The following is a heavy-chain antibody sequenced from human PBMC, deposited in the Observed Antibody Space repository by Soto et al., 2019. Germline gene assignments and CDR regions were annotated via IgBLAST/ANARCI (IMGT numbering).Heavy chain of an antibody. CDR2: IIPSLGIP. J-gene: IGHJ3*01. CDR3: ARRTSAFDV. CDR1: GGTFNSYD. V-gene: IGHV1-69*02. D-gene: IGHD2-2*01. Sequence: QVQLVQSGAEVKKPGSSVKVSCKASGGTFNSYDIHWVRQAPGQGLEWMGRIIPSLGIPNYAQALQGRLTITANVATPTAYMELTNLKSGDTAIYYCARRTSAFDVWGQGTVVTISS.